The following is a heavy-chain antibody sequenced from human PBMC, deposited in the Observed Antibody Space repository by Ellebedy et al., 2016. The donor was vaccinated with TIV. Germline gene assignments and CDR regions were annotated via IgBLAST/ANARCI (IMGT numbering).Heavy chain of an antibody. D-gene: IGHD3-10*01. CDR3: ASKAVHVPGVLDWYLDF. Sequence: AASVKVSCKTSGFTFSSYGVTWVRQAPGQGLEWLGWISTYKGDTNYTQMLQGRVTMTTDTSTSTAYMELRSLRSDDTAVYYCASKAVHVPGVLDWYLDFWGRGTLVTVSS. CDR1: GFTFSSYG. J-gene: IGHJ2*01. CDR2: ISTYKGDT. V-gene: IGHV1-18*01.